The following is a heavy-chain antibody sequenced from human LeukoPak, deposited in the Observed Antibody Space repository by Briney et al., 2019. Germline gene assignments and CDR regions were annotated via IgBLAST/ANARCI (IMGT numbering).Heavy chain of an antibody. J-gene: IGHJ4*01. Sequence: NPSETLSLTCTVSGGSISSYYWSWIRQPAGKGLEWIGRIYTSGSTNYNPSLKSRVTMSVDTSKNQFSLKLSSVTAADTAVYYCARASSVADHQYYFDYWGHGTLVTVSS. CDR1: GGSISSYY. V-gene: IGHV4-4*07. CDR3: ARASSVADHQYYFDY. CDR2: IYTSGST. D-gene: IGHD6-19*01.